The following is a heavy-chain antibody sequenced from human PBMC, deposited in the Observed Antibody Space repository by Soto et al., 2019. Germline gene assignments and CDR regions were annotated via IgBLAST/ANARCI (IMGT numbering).Heavy chain of an antibody. CDR3: AREGVHYDILTGYP. J-gene: IGHJ5*02. V-gene: IGHV4-4*07. D-gene: IGHD3-9*01. CDR1: GGSISSYY. Sequence: SETLSLTCTVSGGSISSYYWSWIRQPAGKRLEWIGRIYTSGSTNYNPFLKSRVTMSVDTSKNQFSLKLSSVTAADTAVYYCAREGVHYDILTGYPWGQGTLVTVSS. CDR2: IYTSGST.